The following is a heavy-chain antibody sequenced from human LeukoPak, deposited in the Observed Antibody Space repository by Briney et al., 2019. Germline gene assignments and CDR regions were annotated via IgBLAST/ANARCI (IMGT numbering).Heavy chain of an antibody. CDR1: GGSISSYY. J-gene: IGHJ4*02. Sequence: SETLSLTCTVSGGSISSYYWSWIRQPPGKGLEWIGYIYYSGSTNYNPSLKSRVTISVDTSKNQFSLKLSSVTAADTAVYYCARGGYDSSGYYLGYFDYWGQGTLVTVSS. V-gene: IGHV4-59*12. CDR3: ARGGYDSSGYYLGYFDY. CDR2: IYYSGST. D-gene: IGHD3-22*01.